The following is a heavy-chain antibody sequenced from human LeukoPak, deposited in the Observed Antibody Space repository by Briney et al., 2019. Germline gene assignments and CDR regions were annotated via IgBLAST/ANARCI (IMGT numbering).Heavy chain of an antibody. Sequence: GASVKVSCKASGYTFTSYGISWVRQAPGQGLEWMGWISAYNGNTNYAQKLQGRVTMTTDTSTSTAYMELRSLRSDDTAVYYCARAAISGSYYGTFDYWGQGTLVTVSS. V-gene: IGHV1-18*01. J-gene: IGHJ4*02. CDR3: ARAAISGSYYGTFDY. CDR2: ISAYNGNT. D-gene: IGHD1-26*01. CDR1: GYTFTSYG.